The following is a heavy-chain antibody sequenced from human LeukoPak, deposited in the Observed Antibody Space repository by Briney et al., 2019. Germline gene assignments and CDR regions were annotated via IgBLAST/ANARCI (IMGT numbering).Heavy chain of an antibody. CDR2: IYSSGRT. D-gene: IGHD6-6*01. Sequence: SETLSLTCTVSGGSISRYYWTWIRQPPGKGLEWIDYIYSSGRTNYNPSLKSRVTMSVDTSKNQFSLKLSSVTAADTAVYYCGRVRAHSSNDAFDIWGQGTMVTVSS. CDR1: GGSISRYY. V-gene: IGHV4-59*01. CDR3: GRVRAHSSNDAFDI. J-gene: IGHJ3*02.